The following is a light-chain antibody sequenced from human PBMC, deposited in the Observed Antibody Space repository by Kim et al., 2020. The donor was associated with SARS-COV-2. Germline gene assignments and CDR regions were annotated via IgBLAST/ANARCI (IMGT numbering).Light chain of an antibody. CDR3: QEYSNWPPYT. J-gene: IGKJ2*01. CDR1: QYISNN. Sequence: SLGESAPLACRASQYISNNLAWYQQKPGQAPRLLIHGASTRATGIPARFSGSGSGTEFTLTISSLQSEDFAVYYCQEYSNWPPYTFGQGTKLEIK. V-gene: IGKV3-15*01. CDR2: GAS.